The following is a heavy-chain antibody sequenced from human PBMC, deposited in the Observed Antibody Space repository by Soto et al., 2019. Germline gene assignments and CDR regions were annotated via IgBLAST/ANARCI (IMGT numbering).Heavy chain of an antibody. CDR3: PTEIENTSVGTALAI. J-gene: IGHJ1*01. CDR1: RGGFGSNA. V-gene: IGHV1-69*01. Sequence: SVKLRWAASRGGFGSNALCWVRHYNGQGLEWMGGIIPIFGTENYAQKFKGRVKITADESKNQYALQLNALTPKDTAVYYCPTEIENTSVGTALAIWRQGTQDRVSS. CDR2: IIPIFGTE. D-gene: IGHD1-1*01.